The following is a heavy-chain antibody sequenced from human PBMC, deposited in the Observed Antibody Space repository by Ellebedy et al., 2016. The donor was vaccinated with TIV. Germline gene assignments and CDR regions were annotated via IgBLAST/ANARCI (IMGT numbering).Heavy chain of an antibody. J-gene: IGHJ5*02. D-gene: IGHD3-9*01. CDR3: ARESVRYFDCDH. V-gene: IGHV3-74*01. Sequence: GESLKISCVASGFTLSGYYMHWVRQVPGKGLVWLSRINTDGSSTSYADSVEGRFTISRDNAKKTVYLEMNNLRAEDTAIYYCARESVRYFDCDHWGQGTLVTVSS. CDR1: GFTLSGYY. CDR2: INTDGSST.